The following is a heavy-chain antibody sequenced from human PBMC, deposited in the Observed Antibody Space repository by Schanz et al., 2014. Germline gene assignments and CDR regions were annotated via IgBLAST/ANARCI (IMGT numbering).Heavy chain of an antibody. V-gene: IGHV3-48*01. CDR3: ARDFHGYGPHLDY. CDR1: GFGFSSYS. Sequence: EVQLLESGGGLVQPGGSLRLSCAASGFGFSSYSMNWVRQAPGKGLEWVSYVSRSTPDIYYADSVKGRFTMSRDNAKNSVFLQMNSLRAEDTAVYYCARDFHGYGPHLDYWGQGSLVTVSS. D-gene: IGHD5-12*01. CDR2: VSRSTPDI. J-gene: IGHJ4*02.